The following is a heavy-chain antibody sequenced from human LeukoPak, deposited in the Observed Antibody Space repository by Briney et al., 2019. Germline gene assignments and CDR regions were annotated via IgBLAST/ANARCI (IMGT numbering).Heavy chain of an antibody. J-gene: IGHJ6*03. CDR1: GYTFTSYD. CDR2: IIPIFGTA. V-gene: IGHV1-69*06. Sequence: KVSCKASGYTFTSYDINWVRQAPGQGLEWMGGIIPIFGTADYAQKFQGRVTITADKSTSTAYMELSSLRSEDTAVYYCARVDGGSSSYYYYYYMDVWGKGTTVTVSS. D-gene: IGHD6-6*01. CDR3: ARVDGGSSSYYYYYYMDV.